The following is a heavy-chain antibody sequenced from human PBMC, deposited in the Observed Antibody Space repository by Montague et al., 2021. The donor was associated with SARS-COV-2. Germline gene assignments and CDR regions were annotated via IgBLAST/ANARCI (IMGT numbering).Heavy chain of an antibody. CDR2: IYYSGST. J-gene: IGHJ5*02. CDR3: ASSGWYPGWFDP. D-gene: IGHD6-19*01. V-gene: IGHV4-61*01. Sequence: SETLSLTCTVSGGSVSSGSYYWSWIRQPPGKGLEWIGYIYYSGSTNHNPSLKSRVTISVDTSRNQFSLKLSSMTAADTAVYYCASSGWYPGWFDPWGQGTLVTVSS. CDR1: GGSVSSGSYY.